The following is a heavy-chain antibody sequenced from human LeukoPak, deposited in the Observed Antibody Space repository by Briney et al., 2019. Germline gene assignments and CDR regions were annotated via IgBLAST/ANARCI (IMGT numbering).Heavy chain of an antibody. V-gene: IGHV3-74*01. CDR1: GFTFSKYW. CDR2: IYIDGTGI. J-gene: IGHJ5*02. D-gene: IGHD3-10*01. Sequence: GGSLRLSCAASGFTFSKYWMHWVRQAPGKGLVWVSRIYIDGTGIVYAGSVKGRFTISRDNAKNTLYLQMNSLRVEDTAVYYCARAPTRNLIKRRYWFDPWGQGTLVTVSS. CDR3: ARAPTRNLIKRRYWFDP.